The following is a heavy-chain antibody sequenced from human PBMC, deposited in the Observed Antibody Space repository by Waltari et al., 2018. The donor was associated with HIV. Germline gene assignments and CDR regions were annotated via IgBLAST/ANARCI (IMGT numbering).Heavy chain of an antibody. CDR1: GGSFKGHY. CDR3: ARGQDDLWDGLYWYHGLDV. Sequence: QIQLQQWGAGLLKPSETLSLNCAVNGGSFKGHYWTWIRQCPGKGLEWIGEKEPSGNMRYNPSRRSRVTIAVDTSKGHLSLRLTSVTAADTALYYCARGQDDLWDGLYWYHGLDVWGQGTTVIVSS. J-gene: IGHJ6*02. CDR2: KEPSGNM. D-gene: IGHD3-3*01. V-gene: IGHV4-34*01.